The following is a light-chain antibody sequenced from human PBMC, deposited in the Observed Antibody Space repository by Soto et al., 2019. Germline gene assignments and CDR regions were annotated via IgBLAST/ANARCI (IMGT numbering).Light chain of an antibody. Sequence: QSALTQPPSASGSPGQSVTISCTGTSSDVGGYNYVSWYQQHPAKAPTLLIYEISKRPSGVPDRFSGSKSGNTASLTVSGLQAEDEADYYCSSYAGSGNFVVFGGGTKLTVL. V-gene: IGLV2-8*01. J-gene: IGLJ2*01. CDR2: EIS. CDR1: SSDVGGYNY. CDR3: SSYAGSGNFVV.